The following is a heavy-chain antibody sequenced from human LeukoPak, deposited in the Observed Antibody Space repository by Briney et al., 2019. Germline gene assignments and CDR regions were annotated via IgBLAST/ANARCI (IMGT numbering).Heavy chain of an antibody. CDR2: ISYDGSNK. D-gene: IGHD6-19*01. CDR1: GFTFSSYA. Sequence: PGGSLRLSCAASGFTFSSYAMHWVRQAPGKGLEWVAVISYDGSNKYYADSVKGRFTISRDNSKNTLYLQMNSLRAEDTAVYYCARDSEVWAVAEYYYYMDVWGKGTTVTVSS. V-gene: IGHV3-30*04. J-gene: IGHJ6*03. CDR3: ARDSEVWAVAEYYYYMDV.